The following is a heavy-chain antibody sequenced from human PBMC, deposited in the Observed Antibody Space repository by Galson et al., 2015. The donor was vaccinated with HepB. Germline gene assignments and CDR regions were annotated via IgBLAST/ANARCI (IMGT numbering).Heavy chain of an antibody. CDR3: ARYPLRLRFLEPYGMDV. J-gene: IGHJ6*02. V-gene: IGHV1-46*01. CDR1: GYTFTSYC. Sequence: SVKVSCKASGYTFTSYCMHWVRQAPGQGLEWMGIINPSGGSTSYAQKFQGRVTMTWDTSTSTVYMELSSLRSEDTAVYYCARYPLRLRFLEPYGMDVWGQGTTVTVSS. D-gene: IGHD3-3*01. CDR2: INPSGGST.